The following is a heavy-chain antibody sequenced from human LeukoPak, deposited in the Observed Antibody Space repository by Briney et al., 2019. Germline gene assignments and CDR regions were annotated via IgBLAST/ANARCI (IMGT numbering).Heavy chain of an antibody. CDR3: WHSGYESGFDY. D-gene: IGHD5-12*01. J-gene: IGHJ4*02. CDR1: GGSISNTNW. Sequence: PSETLSLTCGVSGGSISNTNWWTWVGQPPGKGLEWIGEDNLQGSTNYNPSLKSRVAISVDKSENHISLKVRSVTAADTAVYYCWHSGYESGFDYWGQGTLVTVSS. CDR2: DNLQGST. V-gene: IGHV4-4*02.